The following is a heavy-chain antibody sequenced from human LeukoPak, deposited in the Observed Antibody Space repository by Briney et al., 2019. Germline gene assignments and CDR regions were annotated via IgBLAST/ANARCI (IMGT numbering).Heavy chain of an antibody. D-gene: IGHD3-3*01. CDR2: IYYSGST. J-gene: IGHJ6*03. CDR1: GGSISSSSYY. Sequence: SETLSLTCTVSGGSISSSSYYWGWIRQPPGKGLEWIGSIYYSGSTYYNPSLKSRVTISVDTSKNQFSLKLSSVTAADTAVYYCASGTGYYDFWSGYISGERNYYYYYMDVWGKGTTVTVSS. V-gene: IGHV4-39*07. CDR3: ASGTGYYDFWSGYISGERNYYYYYMDV.